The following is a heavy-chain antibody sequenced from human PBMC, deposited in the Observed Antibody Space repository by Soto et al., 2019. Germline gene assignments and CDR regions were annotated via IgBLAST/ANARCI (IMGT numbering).Heavy chain of an antibody. CDR2: INAGNGNT. CDR3: ARVETYYYDSSGYLYYFDY. CDR1: GYTFTSYA. J-gene: IGHJ4*02. D-gene: IGHD3-22*01. Sequence: QVQLVQSGAEVKKPGASVKVSCKASGYTFTSYAMHWVRQAPGQRLEWMGWINAGNGNTKYSQKFQGRVTITRDTSASTAYMELSSLRYEDTAVYYCARVETYYYDSSGYLYYFDYWGQGTLVTVSS. V-gene: IGHV1-3*01.